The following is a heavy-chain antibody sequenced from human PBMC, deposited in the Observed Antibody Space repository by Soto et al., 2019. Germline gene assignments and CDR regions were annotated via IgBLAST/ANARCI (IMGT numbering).Heavy chain of an antibody. CDR3: TTDLWRIAVVVGSTGYFNP. V-gene: IGHV3-15*01. CDR1: GLTFSDAW. J-gene: IGHJ5*02. D-gene: IGHD2-15*01. CDR2: IKSKSDGGTT. Sequence: GGSLRLSCAASGLTFSDAWMSWVRQAPGKGLDWVGRIKSKSDGGTTEYAAPVRGRFTISRDDSKNTLYLQMNSLKTEDTAVYYCTTDLWRIAVVVGSTGYFNPWGQGTPVTVSS.